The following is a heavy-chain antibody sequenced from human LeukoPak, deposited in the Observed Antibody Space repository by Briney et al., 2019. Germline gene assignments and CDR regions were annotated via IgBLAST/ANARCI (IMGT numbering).Heavy chain of an antibody. CDR1: GFTFGDYA. J-gene: IGHJ6*02. V-gene: IGHV3-9*01. CDR2: IGWNSGSI. D-gene: IGHD3-10*01. Sequence: GGSLRLSCAASGFTFGDYAMHWVRQAPGKGLEWVSRIGWNSGSIAYADSVKGRFTISRDNAKNSLYLQMNSLRAEDTALYYCAKDLYGSGSYYGMDVWGQGTTVTVSS. CDR3: AKDLYGSGSYYGMDV.